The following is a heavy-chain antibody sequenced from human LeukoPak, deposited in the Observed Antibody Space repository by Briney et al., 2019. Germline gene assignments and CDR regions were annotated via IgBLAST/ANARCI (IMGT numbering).Heavy chain of an antibody. D-gene: IGHD6-19*01. CDR3: AREGGWYRDY. J-gene: IGHJ4*02. CDR2: IKQDGSER. CDR1: EFTFSSYW. Sequence: GGSLRLSCAASEFTFSSYWMSWVRQAPGKGLEWVANIKQDGSERNYVDSVKGRFTISRDNAKNSLYLQVNSLRAEDTAVYYCAREGGWYRDYWGQGTLVPVSS. V-gene: IGHV3-7*01.